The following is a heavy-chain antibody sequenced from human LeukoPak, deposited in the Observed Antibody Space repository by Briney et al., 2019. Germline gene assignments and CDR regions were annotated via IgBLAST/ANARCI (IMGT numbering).Heavy chain of an antibody. J-gene: IGHJ5*02. CDR2: IHYTGST. CDR1: GGSITSSY. D-gene: IGHD3-9*01. Sequence: ADTLSLTCTVSGGSITSSYWSWIRQSPGKGLEWMGYIHYTGSTNYNPSLKSRVTMLIDTSKNQFSLKLSSVTAADTAVYYCARGRYSAGDNWFDPWGQGTLVTVSS. CDR3: ARGRYSAGDNWFDP. V-gene: IGHV4-59*07.